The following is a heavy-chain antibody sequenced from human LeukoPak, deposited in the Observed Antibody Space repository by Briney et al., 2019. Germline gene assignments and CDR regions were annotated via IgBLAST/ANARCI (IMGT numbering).Heavy chain of an antibody. CDR1: GGSISSYY. CDR3: ARGRDILTGLYYYYGMDV. CDR2: IYYSGST. D-gene: IGHD3-9*01. J-gene: IGHJ6*02. V-gene: IGHV4-59*12. Sequence: PSETLSLTCTVSGGSISSYYWSWIRQPPGKGLEWIGYIYYSGSTNYNPSLKSRVTISVDTSKNQFSLKLSSVTAADTAVYYCARGRDILTGLYYYYGMDVWGQGTTVTVSS.